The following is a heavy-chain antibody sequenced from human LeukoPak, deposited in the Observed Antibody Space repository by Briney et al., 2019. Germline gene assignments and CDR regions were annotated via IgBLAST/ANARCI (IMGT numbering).Heavy chain of an antibody. J-gene: IGHJ3*02. Sequence: GGSLRLSCAASGFIFSSYAMSWLRQAPGKGLEWVSAISGRGGSTYYADSVKGLFTIPRDNPKNTLYLQMNSLSAEDTPVYHCAKDEKAVAGHAFDIWGQGTMVTVSS. CDR2: ISGRGGST. CDR1: GFIFSSYA. V-gene: IGHV3-23*01. D-gene: IGHD6-19*01. CDR3: AKDEKAVAGHAFDI.